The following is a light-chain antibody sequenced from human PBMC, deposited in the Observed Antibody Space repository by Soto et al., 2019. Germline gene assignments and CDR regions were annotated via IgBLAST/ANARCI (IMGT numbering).Light chain of an antibody. CDR3: QQYSSSPGYT. Sequence: EIVLTQSPGTLSLSPGERATLSSRASQSVSSNYLAWYRQKPGQAPRLLIYGASNRATGIPDRFSGSGSGTDFTLTISRLEPEDFAVYYCQQYSSSPGYTFGQGTKLEIK. V-gene: IGKV3-20*01. CDR2: GAS. CDR1: QSVSSNY. J-gene: IGKJ2*01.